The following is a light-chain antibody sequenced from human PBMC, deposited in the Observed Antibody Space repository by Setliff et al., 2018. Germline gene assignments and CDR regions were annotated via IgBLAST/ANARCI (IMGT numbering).Light chain of an antibody. CDR2: DVG. Sequence: QSVLAQPASVSGSPGQSITISCTGSSSDAGGYNHVSWYQQHPGKAPKLMIYDVGKRPSGVSNRFSGSKSGNTASLTISGLQAEDEADYYCSSYTGSNSQVFGTGTKVTVL. V-gene: IGLV2-14*01. CDR3: SSYTGSNSQV. J-gene: IGLJ1*01. CDR1: SSDAGGYNH.